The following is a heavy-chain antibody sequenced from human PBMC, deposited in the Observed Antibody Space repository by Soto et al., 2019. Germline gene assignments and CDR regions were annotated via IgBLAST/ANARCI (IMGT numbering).Heavy chain of an antibody. CDR1: GGTFSSYT. CDR2: IIPILGIA. CDR3: ARDNPSIAAAGTGGWFDP. V-gene: IGHV1-69*08. D-gene: IGHD6-13*01. Sequence: QVQLVQSGAEVKKPGSSVKVSCKASGGTFSSYTISWVRQAPGQGLEWMGRIIPILGIANYAQKFQGRVTITADKSTSTAYMELSSLRSEDTAVYYCARDNPSIAAAGTGGWFDPWGQGTLVTVSS. J-gene: IGHJ5*02.